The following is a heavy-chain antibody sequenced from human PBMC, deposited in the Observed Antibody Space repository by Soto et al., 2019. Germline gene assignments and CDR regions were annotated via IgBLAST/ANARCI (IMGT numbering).Heavy chain of an antibody. CDR2: IYYSGST. D-gene: IGHD3-10*01. CDR3: ASLDTMVRRATYAY. J-gene: IGHJ4*02. Sequence: SETLSLACSVSSASLSSSTYYWSWIRQPPGRGPEWIGSIYYSGSTYYNPSLKSRVTISVDTSKNQFSLTLSSMTAADTSVYYCASLDTMVRRATYAYWGQGTLVTVSS. V-gene: IGHV4-39*01. CDR1: SASLSSSTYY.